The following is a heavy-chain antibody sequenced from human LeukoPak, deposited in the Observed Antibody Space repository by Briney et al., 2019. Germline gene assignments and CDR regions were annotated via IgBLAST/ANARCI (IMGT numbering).Heavy chain of an antibody. V-gene: IGHV4-39*07. CDR3: ARLKYSGSTQYYFDY. CDR2: IDSNGNT. Sequence: SETLSLTCTVSGLSGDTITSSNNCWGWIRQPPGKGLEWIGSIDSNGNTYYNPSLKSRVTIAVETSNNQFSLKLRSVTAADTAVYYCARLKYSGSTQYYFDYWGQGTLVTVSS. CDR1: GLSGDTITSSNNC. J-gene: IGHJ4*02. D-gene: IGHD1-26*01.